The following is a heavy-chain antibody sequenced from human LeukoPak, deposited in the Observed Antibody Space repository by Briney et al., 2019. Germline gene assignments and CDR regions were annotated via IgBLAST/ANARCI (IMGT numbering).Heavy chain of an antibody. CDR2: ISDSSSLT. Sequence: GGSLRLSCAASGFTFSSFGMNWVRQAPGKGLEWVSYISDSSSLTYYADSVKGRFTISGDNAKNSLSLQLNSLRDEDTAVYLCAKVIRGGYGMDVWGQGTTVTVSS. J-gene: IGHJ6*02. CDR3: AKVIRGGYGMDV. D-gene: IGHD3-10*01. V-gene: IGHV3-48*02. CDR1: GFTFSSFG.